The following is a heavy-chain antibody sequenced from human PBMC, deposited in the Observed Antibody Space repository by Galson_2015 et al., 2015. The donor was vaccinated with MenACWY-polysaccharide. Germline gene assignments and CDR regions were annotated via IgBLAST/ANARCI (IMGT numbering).Heavy chain of an antibody. V-gene: IGHV7-4-1*02. D-gene: IGHD2-15*01. CDR3: ARSYCIGNNCPGYFDY. CDR2: INTKTGNP. J-gene: IGHJ4*02. Sequence: SVKVSCKASGYTFSSSAMNWVRQAPGQGLEWMGWINTKTGNPTYAQGFTGRFVFSLDTSVSTAYLQISSLKAEDTAMYYCARSYCIGNNCPGYFDYWGQGSLITVSS. CDR1: GYTFSSSA.